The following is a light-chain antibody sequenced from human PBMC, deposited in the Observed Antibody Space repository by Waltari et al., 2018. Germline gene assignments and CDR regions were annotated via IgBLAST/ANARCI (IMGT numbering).Light chain of an antibody. CDR2: YDD. J-gene: IGLJ2*01. CDR1: SSTIENNA. CDR3: AAWDDSLSGVI. Sequence: QSVLTQPPSMSEAPRQSVIISCSGSSSTIENNAVSWYQQLPGKAPKLLIYYDDLLPSGVSDRFSGSKSGTSASLAISGLQSEDEADYYCAAWDDSLSGVIFGGGTKLTVL. V-gene: IGLV1-36*01.